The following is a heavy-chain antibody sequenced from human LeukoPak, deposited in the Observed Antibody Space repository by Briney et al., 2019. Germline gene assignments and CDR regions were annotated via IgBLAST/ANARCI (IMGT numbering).Heavy chain of an antibody. CDR1: GGSISSGDCY. CDR2: IYYSGST. V-gene: IGHV4-30-4*01. CDR3: ARGGYYGSGSYWGTFDY. J-gene: IGHJ4*02. D-gene: IGHD3-10*01. Sequence: SETLSLTCTVSGGSISSGDCYWSWIRQPPGKGLEWIGYIYYSGSTYYNPSLKSRVTISVDTSKNQFSLKLSSVTAADTAVYYCARGGYYGSGSYWGTFDYWGQGTLVTVSS.